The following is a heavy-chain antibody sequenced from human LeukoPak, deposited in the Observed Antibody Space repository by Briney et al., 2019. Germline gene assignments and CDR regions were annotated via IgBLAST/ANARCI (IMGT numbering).Heavy chain of an antibody. Sequence: ASVKVSCKASGYTFTGYYMHWVRQAPGQGLEWMGWINPNSGGTNYAQKFQGRVTMTRDTSISTAYMELSRLRSDDTAVYYCARDAFHGDSDAFDIWGQGTMVTVSS. J-gene: IGHJ3*02. CDR2: INPNSGGT. D-gene: IGHD4-17*01. V-gene: IGHV1-2*02. CDR1: GYTFTGYY. CDR3: ARDAFHGDSDAFDI.